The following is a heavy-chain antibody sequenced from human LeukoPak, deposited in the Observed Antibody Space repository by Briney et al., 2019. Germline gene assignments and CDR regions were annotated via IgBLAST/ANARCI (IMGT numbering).Heavy chain of an antibody. CDR2: ITSSGATT. CDR1: GFRFYNHE. V-gene: IGHV3-48*03. CDR3: AKQADRDSGLYNYYMDL. J-gene: IGHJ6*03. D-gene: IGHD4/OR15-4a*01. Sequence: GGSLRLSCSASGFRFYNHEMIWVRQAPGKGLEWVSYITSSGATTQNADSVKGRFTISRDNAKNSLYLQMNDLTVEDTAVYYCAKQADRDSGLYNYYMDLWGEGTAVT.